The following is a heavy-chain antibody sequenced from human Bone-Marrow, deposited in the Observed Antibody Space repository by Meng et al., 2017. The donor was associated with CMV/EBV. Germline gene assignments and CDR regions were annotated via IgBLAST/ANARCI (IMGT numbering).Heavy chain of an antibody. Sequence: GESLKIYCAASGFTFSSYEMNWVRQAPGKGLEWVSYISSSGSTIYYADSVKGRFTISRDNAKNSLYLQMNSLRAEDTAVYYCARDKAHYDHRGDYGMDVWGQGTTVTVSS. CDR2: ISSSGSTI. CDR3: ARDKAHYDHRGDYGMDV. D-gene: IGHD3-3*01. J-gene: IGHJ6*02. V-gene: IGHV3-48*03. CDR1: GFTFSSYE.